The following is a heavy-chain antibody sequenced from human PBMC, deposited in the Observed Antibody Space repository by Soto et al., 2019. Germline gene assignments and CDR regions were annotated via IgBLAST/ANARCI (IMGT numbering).Heavy chain of an antibody. V-gene: IGHV4-34*01. CDR3: ARVPDR. CDR1: GGSFSGYY. J-gene: IGHJ5*02. CDR2: VNHGGTS. D-gene: IGHD2-2*01. Sequence: PSETLSLTCAVHGGSFSGYYWDWIRQPPGKGLEWIGEVNHGGTSNYNPSLKSRAIISVDTSKNQFSLKLSSVTAADTAVYYCARVPDRWGQGTLVTSPQ.